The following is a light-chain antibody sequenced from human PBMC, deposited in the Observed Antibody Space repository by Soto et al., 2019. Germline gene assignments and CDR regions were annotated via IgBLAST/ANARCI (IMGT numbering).Light chain of an antibody. J-gene: IGKJ2*01. CDR1: QSVRSNY. CDR2: GVF. Sequence: ETVLTQSPGTVSLSPGERATLSCTTSQSVRSNYLAWYQQKPAQAPRLLIYGVFSRATVIPDRFSGSGSGTDFTLTISGLEPEDSAVYYCQHYDGSPRTFGQGTKLEI. CDR3: QHYDGSPRT. V-gene: IGKV3-20*01.